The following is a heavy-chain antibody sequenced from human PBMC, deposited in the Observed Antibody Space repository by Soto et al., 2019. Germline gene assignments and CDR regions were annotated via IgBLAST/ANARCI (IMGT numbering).Heavy chain of an antibody. D-gene: IGHD6-19*01. J-gene: IGHJ6*02. V-gene: IGHV4-39*01. CDR1: GGSISSSSYY. Sequence: SETLSLTCTVSGGSISSSSYYWGWIRQPPGEGLEWIGSIYYSGSTYYNPSLKSRVTISVDTSKNQFSLKLSSVTAADTAVYYCARCEISSGWSYYYYYGMDVWGQGTTVTVSS. CDR3: ARCEISSGWSYYYYYGMDV. CDR2: IYYSGST.